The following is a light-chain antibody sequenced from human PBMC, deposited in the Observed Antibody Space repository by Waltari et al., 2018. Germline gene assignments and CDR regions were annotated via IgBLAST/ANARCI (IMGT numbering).Light chain of an antibody. Sequence: QPALTQPRSVSGPPGQSVTISCTGTSRDVGRYHLSLWYQHHPGKAPKLLIYDVDQRPSGVPHRFSGSKSGNTASLTISGLQAEDEADYYCSSYAVNYPVILGGGTKLTVL. V-gene: IGLV2-11*02. CDR3: SSYAVNYPVI. CDR2: DVD. J-gene: IGLJ2*01. CDR1: SRDVGRYHL.